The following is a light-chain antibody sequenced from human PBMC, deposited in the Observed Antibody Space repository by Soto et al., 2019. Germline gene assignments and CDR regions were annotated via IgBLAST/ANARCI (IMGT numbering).Light chain of an antibody. Sequence: DIQMTQSPSSVSASVGDRVTITCRASQGISSCLAWYQVKPGKAPKLLIHAASNLQSGVPSRFSGSGSGTDFTLTISSLQPEDFATYYCQQASSFPWTFCQGTKVEIK. CDR1: QGISSC. CDR3: QQASSFPWT. V-gene: IGKV1-12*02. CDR2: AAS. J-gene: IGKJ1*01.